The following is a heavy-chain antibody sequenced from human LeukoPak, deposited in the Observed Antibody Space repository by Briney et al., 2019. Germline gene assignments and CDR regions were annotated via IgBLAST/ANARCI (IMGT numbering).Heavy chain of an antibody. D-gene: IGHD5-18*01. V-gene: IGHV3-30*18. J-gene: IGHJ4*02. Sequence: PGGSLRLSCAASGFTFSSYGMYWVRQAPGKGLEWLAVISYDGSNKYYADSVKGRFTISRDNSKNTLYLQMNSLRAEDTAVYYCAKDSSDTAMGDYWGQGTLVTVSS. CDR2: ISYDGSNK. CDR3: AKDSSDTAMGDY. CDR1: GFTFSSYG.